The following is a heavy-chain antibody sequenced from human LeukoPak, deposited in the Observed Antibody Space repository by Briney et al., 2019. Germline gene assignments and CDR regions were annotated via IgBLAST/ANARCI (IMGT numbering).Heavy chain of an antibody. CDR3: ATYYYDSSGYPIIDY. Sequence: GESLKISCKGSGYSFTSYWIGWVRQMPGKGLEWMGIIYPGDSDTRYSPSFQGQVTISADKSISTAYLQWSSLKASDTAMYYCATYYYDSSGYPIIDYWGQGTLVTVSS. CDR2: IYPGDSDT. CDR1: GYSFTSYW. J-gene: IGHJ4*02. D-gene: IGHD3-22*01. V-gene: IGHV5-51*01.